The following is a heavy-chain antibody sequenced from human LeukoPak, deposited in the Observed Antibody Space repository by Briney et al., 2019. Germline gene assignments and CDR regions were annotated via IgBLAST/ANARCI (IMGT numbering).Heavy chain of an antibody. CDR2: VHYSGRT. J-gene: IGHJ3*02. D-gene: IGHD4-17*01. Sequence: PSETLSLTCTVSGGSISSRSYSWAWVRQPPGRGLECIGSVHYSGRTYYNSSLKSRVIASIDTSKNQFSLKLRSVTAADTAVYYCARHNPILGDYGDYVRGRTEAFDIWGQGTMVTVSS. V-gene: IGHV4-39*01. CDR3: ARHNPILGDYGDYVRGRTEAFDI. CDR1: GGSISSRSYS.